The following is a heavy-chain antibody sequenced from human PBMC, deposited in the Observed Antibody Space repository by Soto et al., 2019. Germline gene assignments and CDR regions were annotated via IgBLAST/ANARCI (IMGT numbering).Heavy chain of an antibody. J-gene: IGHJ4*02. Sequence: QVQLVESGGGVVQPGRSLRLSCAVSGFTFSNYGMHWVRQAPGRGLEWVAVITYEGYTKYYADSVKGRFTISRDSSTNIVYLPMNSLRNEETAVYYCARDPEEDLSGYYKDYYFDYWGQGTLVTVSS. CDR3: ARDPEEDLSGYYKDYYFDY. V-gene: IGHV3-30*03. CDR2: ITYEGYTK. D-gene: IGHD3-9*01. CDR1: GFTFSNYG.